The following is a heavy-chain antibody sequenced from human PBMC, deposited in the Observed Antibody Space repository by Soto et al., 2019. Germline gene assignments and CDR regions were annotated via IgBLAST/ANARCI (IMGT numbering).Heavy chain of an antibody. V-gene: IGHV1-69*13. CDR1: GGTFSSYA. CDR3: ARATVTHRRDNDY. Sequence: GASVKVSFKASGGTFSSYAISWVRQTPGQGLEWMGGIIPIFGTANYAQKFQGRVTITADESTSTAYMELSSLRSEDTAVYYCARATVTHRRDNDYWGQGTLVTVSS. J-gene: IGHJ4*02. D-gene: IGHD4-17*01. CDR2: IIPIFGTA.